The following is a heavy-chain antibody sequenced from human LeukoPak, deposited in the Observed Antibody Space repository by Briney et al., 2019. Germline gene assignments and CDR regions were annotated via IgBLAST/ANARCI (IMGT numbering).Heavy chain of an antibody. J-gene: IGHJ4*02. CDR3: ARGPIGYYDFWSGYPDY. CDR1: RYTFTSYY. V-gene: IGHV1-46*01. Sequence: ASVKVSCKASRYTFTSYYMHWVRQAPGQGLEWMGIINPSGGSTSYAQKFQGRVTMTRDTSTSTVYMELGSLRSEDTAVYYCARGPIGYYDFWSGYPDYWGQGTLVTVSS. D-gene: IGHD3-3*01. CDR2: INPSGGST.